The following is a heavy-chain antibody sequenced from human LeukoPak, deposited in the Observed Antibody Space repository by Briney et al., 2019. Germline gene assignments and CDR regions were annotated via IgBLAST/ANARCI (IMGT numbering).Heavy chain of an antibody. Sequence: GGSLRLSCAASGFTFSTYNMNWVSQAPGKGLEWVSYISSSSSTIYYADSVKGRFTISRDNAKKSLYLQINSLRAEDTAVYYSARGMGPAGKVGATPYFDYWGQGTLVTVSS. CDR1: GFTFSTYN. J-gene: IGHJ4*02. V-gene: IGHV3-48*04. CDR3: ARGMGPAGKVGATPYFDY. CDR2: ISSSSSTI. D-gene: IGHD1-26*01.